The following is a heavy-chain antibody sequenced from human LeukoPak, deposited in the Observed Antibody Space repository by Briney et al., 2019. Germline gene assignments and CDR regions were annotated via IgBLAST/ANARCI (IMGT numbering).Heavy chain of an antibody. V-gene: IGHV1-8*01. Sequence: GASVKVSCKTSGYTFPSYDINWVGQATGQGLEWMGWMNPNSGNTGYAQKFQGRVTITRNTSITTAYMDLTSLRSEDTAVYFCARGPKWSGSYYYFDFWGQGTLVTVSS. D-gene: IGHD1-26*01. J-gene: IGHJ4*02. CDR2: MNPNSGNT. CDR1: GYTFPSYD. CDR3: ARGPKWSGSYYYFDF.